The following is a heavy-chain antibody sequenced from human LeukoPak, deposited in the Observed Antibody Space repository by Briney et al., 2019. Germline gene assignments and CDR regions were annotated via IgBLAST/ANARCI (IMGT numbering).Heavy chain of an antibody. CDR2: ISGSGGST. J-gene: IGHJ4*02. D-gene: IGHD6-19*01. V-gene: IGHV3-23*01. CDR1: GFTFSSYA. Sequence: GGSLRLSCAASGFTFSSYAMSWVRQAPGKGLEWVSAISGSGGSTYYADSVKGRFTISRDNSKNTAYLQMNSLKTEDTAVYYCTRGGAVAGLFDYWGQGTLVTVSS. CDR3: TRGGAVAGLFDY.